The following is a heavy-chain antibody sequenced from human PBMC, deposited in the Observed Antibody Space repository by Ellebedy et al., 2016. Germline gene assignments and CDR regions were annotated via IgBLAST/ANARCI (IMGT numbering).Heavy chain of an antibody. CDR3: FCYYYDSSGYPVYYFDY. V-gene: IGHV3-21*01. D-gene: IGHD3-22*01. CDR1: GFTFSSYS. Sequence: GGSLRLSCAASGFTFSSYSMNWVRQAPGKGLEWVSSISSSSSYIYYADSVKGRFTISRDNAKNSLYLQMNSLRAEDTAVYYCFCYYYDSSGYPVYYFDYWGQGTLVTVSS. J-gene: IGHJ4*02. CDR2: ISSSSSYI.